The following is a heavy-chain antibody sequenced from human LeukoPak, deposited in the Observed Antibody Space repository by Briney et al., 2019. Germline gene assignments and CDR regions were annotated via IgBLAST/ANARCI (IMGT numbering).Heavy chain of an antibody. V-gene: IGHV4-31*03. D-gene: IGHD3-10*01. Sequence: SQTLSLTCTVSGGSISSGGYCWSWIRQHPGKGLEWIGYIYYSGSTYYNPSLKSRVSISADTSKNQFSLKLSSVTAADTAVYYCARDAEYYYGSGSYSSGIDVWGQGTTVTVSS. CDR1: GGSISSGGYC. CDR3: ARDAEYYYGSGSYSSGIDV. J-gene: IGHJ6*02. CDR2: IYYSGST.